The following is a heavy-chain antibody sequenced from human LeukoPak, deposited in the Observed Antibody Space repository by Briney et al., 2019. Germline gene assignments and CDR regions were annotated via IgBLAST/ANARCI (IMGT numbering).Heavy chain of an antibody. V-gene: IGHV3-48*03. D-gene: IGHD4-17*01. Sequence: GGSLRLSCAASGFTVNSNYMNWVRQAPGKGLEWVSYISSSGSTIYYADSVKGRFTISRDNAKNSLYLQMNSLRAEDTAVYSCARLTPRVFYGDYGFDYWGQGTLVTVSS. J-gene: IGHJ4*02. CDR3: ARLTPRVFYGDYGFDY. CDR1: GFTVNSNY. CDR2: ISSSGSTI.